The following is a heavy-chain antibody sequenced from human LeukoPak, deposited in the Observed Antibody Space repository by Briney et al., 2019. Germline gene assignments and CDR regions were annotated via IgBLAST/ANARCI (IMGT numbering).Heavy chain of an antibody. D-gene: IGHD1-1*01. J-gene: IGHJ4*02. CDR2: IKQDGSEK. Sequence: PGGSLRLSCAASGFTFSNAWMSWVRQAPGKGLEWVANIKQDGSEKYYVDSVKGRFTISRDNAKNSLYLQMNSLRAEDTAVYYCARALEPYYFDYWGQGTLVTVSS. V-gene: IGHV3-7*03. CDR3: ARALEPYYFDY. CDR1: GFTFSNAW.